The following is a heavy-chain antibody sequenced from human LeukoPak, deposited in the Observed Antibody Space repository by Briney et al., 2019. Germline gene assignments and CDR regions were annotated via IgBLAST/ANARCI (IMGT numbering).Heavy chain of an antibody. CDR1: GFTFSSYW. CDR3: ARDVAAAPLDAFDI. V-gene: IGHV3-7*03. CDR2: IKQDGSEK. Sequence: PGGSLRLSCAASGFTFSSYWMSWVRQAPGKGLEWVANIKQDGSEKYYVDSVKGRFTISRDNAKNSLYLQMNSLRAEDTAVYYCARDVAAAPLDAFDIWGQGTMVTVFS. J-gene: IGHJ3*02. D-gene: IGHD6-13*01.